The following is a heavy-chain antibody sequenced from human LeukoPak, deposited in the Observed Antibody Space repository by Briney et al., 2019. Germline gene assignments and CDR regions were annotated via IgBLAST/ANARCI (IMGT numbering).Heavy chain of an antibody. CDR2: IYYSGST. V-gene: IGHV4-59*01. J-gene: IGHJ4*02. Sequence: SETLSLTCTVSGGSISSFYWSWIRQPPGKGLELIGYIYYSGSTHYNPSLKSRVTISVDTSKNQFSLKLSSVTAADTAVYYCARGAYSSSRGTFDYWGQGTLVTVSS. D-gene: IGHD6-13*01. CDR3: ARGAYSSSRGTFDY. CDR1: GGSISSFY.